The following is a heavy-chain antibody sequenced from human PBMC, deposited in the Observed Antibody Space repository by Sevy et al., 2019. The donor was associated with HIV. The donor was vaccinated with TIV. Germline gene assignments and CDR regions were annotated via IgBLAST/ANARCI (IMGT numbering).Heavy chain of an antibody. D-gene: IGHD3-10*01. CDR2: ISGSSGST. CDR1: GFTFSSYA. V-gene: IGHV3-23*01. CDR3: AKAPNGYYGSGREEYYFDY. J-gene: IGHJ4*02. Sequence: GGSQRLSCAASGFTFSSYAMSWVRQAPGKGLEWVSAISGSSGSTYYADSVKGRFTISRDNSKNTLYLQMNSLRAEDTAVYYCAKAPNGYYGSGREEYYFDYWGQGTLVTVSS.